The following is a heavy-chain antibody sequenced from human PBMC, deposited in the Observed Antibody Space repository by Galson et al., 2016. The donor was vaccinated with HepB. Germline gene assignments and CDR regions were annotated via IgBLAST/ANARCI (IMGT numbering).Heavy chain of an antibody. V-gene: IGHV3-53*04. D-gene: IGHD1-7*01. J-gene: IGHJ5*02. CDR1: GFTVSHNY. CDR3: ARDPGISGTT. CDR2: IYSGGST. Sequence: SLRLSCAASGFTVSHNYMTWVRQAPGKGLEWVSTIYSGGSTFYTDSVQGRLTLYRHNSKNTLYLQMDTLRPEDTAVYYCARDPGISGTTWGQGILVTVSS.